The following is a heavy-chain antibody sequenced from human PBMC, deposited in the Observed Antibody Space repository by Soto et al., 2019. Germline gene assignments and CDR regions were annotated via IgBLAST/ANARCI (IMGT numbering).Heavy chain of an antibody. CDR2: ISPKSGGT. CDR3: GRGRSGELVVFY. J-gene: IGHJ4*02. Sequence: ASVKVSCKXSGYTFTGYYIHWVRQAPGQGFEWVGEISPKSGGTRYAQKFQGRVTMTKDTSITTVYMELSNLSPDDTAVYYCGRGRSGELVVFYWGQGTLVTVSS. CDR1: GYTFTGYY. D-gene: IGHD1-7*01. V-gene: IGHV1-2*02.